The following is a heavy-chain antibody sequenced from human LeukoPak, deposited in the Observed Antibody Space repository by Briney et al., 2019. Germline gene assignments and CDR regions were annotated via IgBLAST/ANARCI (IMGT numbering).Heavy chain of an antibody. CDR2: INHSGST. V-gene: IGHV4-34*01. CDR1: GGSFSDYY. Sequence: SETLSLTCAAYGGSFSDYYWNWIRQPPGKGLEWIGEINHSGSTNYNPSLKSRVTISVDTSKNQFSLKLSSVTAADTAVYYCAKTHPPPSGYNYLSRYHLFHPWGQGTLVTVSS. CDR3: AKTHPPPSGYNYLSRYHLFHP. D-gene: IGHD5-18*01. J-gene: IGHJ5*01.